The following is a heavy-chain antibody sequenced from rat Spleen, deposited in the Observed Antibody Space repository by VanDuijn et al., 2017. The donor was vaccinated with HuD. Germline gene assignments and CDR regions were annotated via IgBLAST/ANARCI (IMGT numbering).Heavy chain of an antibody. Sequence: EVQLVESGGGLVQPGRSLKLSCAASGFTFSDYYMAWVRQAPTKGLEWVASISYDGGSIYYRDSVKGRFTISRKNAISSLYLQMDSLRSEDTATYYCSTSDHGVMDAWGQGTSVTVSS. V-gene: IGHV5-20*01. CDR1: GFTFSDYY. J-gene: IGHJ4*01. CDR3: STSDHGVMDA. CDR2: ISYDGGSI. D-gene: IGHD4-1*01.